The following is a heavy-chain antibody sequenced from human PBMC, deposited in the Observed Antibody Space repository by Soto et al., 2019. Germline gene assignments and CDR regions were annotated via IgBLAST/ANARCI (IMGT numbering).Heavy chain of an antibody. CDR3: AKDPFIRSWTKYFDY. Sequence: QVQLVESGGGVVQHGRSLRLSCAASGFTFSSYGMHWVRQAPGKGLEWVAVISYDGSNKYYADSVKGRFTISRDNSKNTLYLQMNSLRAEDTAVYYCAKDPFIRSWTKYFDYWGQGTLVTVSS. J-gene: IGHJ4*02. CDR2: ISYDGSNK. V-gene: IGHV3-30*18. D-gene: IGHD6-13*01. CDR1: GFTFSSYG.